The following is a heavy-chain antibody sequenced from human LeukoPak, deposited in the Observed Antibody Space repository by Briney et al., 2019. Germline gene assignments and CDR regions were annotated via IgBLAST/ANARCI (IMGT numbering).Heavy chain of an antibody. Sequence: AGGSLRLSCAASGFTFSSHWMTWVRQAPGKGLEWVGRIKSKTVGGTTDYAAPVKGRFTISRDDSKNTLYLQMNSLKTEDTAVYYCTTERNIRGATRLYYYYYYMDVWGKGTTVTVSS. CDR2: IKSKTVGGTT. D-gene: IGHD1-26*01. CDR3: TTERNIRGATRLYYYYYYMDV. J-gene: IGHJ6*03. V-gene: IGHV3-15*01. CDR1: GFTFSSHW.